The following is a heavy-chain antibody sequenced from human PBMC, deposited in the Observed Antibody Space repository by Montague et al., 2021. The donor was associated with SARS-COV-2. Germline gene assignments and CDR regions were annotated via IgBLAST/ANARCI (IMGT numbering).Heavy chain of an antibody. CDR3: ARLGRQQLVRLSGMDV. D-gene: IGHD6-13*01. CDR1: GGSISSSSYY. J-gene: IGHJ6*02. V-gene: IGHV4-39*07. Sequence: SETLSLTCTVSGGSISSSSYYWGWIRQPPGKGLEWIGSIYYSGSTYYXPSLKSRVTISVDTSKNQFSLKLSSVTAAGTAVYYCARLGRQQLVRLSGMDVWGQGATVTVSS. CDR2: IYYSGST.